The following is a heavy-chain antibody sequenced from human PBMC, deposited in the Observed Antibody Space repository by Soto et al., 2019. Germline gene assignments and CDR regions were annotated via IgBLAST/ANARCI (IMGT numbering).Heavy chain of an antibody. CDR3: ASERVNWFDP. V-gene: IGHV1-8*01. CDR1: GYTFTSYD. Sequence: QVQLVQSGAEVKKPGASVKVSCKASGYTFTSYDINWVRQATGQGLEWMGWMNPNSGNTGYAQKRQGRVTMTRNTSISTAYMKLSSLRSEDAAVYYCASERVNWFDPWGQGTLVTVSS. CDR2: MNPNSGNT. J-gene: IGHJ5*02.